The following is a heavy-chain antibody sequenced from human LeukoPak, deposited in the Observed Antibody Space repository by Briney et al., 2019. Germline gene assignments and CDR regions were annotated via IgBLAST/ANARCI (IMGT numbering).Heavy chain of an antibody. J-gene: IGHJ5*02. CDR2: ISGSGGNT. CDR1: GFTFPNYV. Sequence: GGSLRLSCAASGFTFPNYVMSWVRQAPGKGLEWVSGISGSGGNTYYADSVKGRFTISRDNSKNTLYLEMKSLRADDTAVYYCAKVELSASGGELDPWGQGTLVIVSS. CDR3: AKVELSASGGELDP. V-gene: IGHV3-23*01. D-gene: IGHD3-16*02.